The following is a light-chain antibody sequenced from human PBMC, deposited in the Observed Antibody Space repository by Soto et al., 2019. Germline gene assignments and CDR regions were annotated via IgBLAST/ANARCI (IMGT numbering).Light chain of an antibody. CDR1: LSVSTS. Sequence: EIVLTQSPVTLSLSPGERATLSCRASLSVSTSLDWYQQKPGQSPRLLIYDAAHMATGIPVRFSGGGSGTDFTLTISSLEPEDSAVYYCQQRSKWPLTFGGGTKVEIK. J-gene: IGKJ4*01. CDR3: QQRSKWPLT. CDR2: DAA. V-gene: IGKV3-11*01.